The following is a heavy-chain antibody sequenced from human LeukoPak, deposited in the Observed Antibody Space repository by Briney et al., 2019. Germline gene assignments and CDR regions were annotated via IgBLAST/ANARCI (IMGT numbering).Heavy chain of an antibody. Sequence: GGSLRLSCAASGFTFSSYWMCWVRQAPGKGLEWVANIKQDGSEKYYVDSVKGRFTISRDNAKNSLYLQMNSLRAEDTAVYYCARQLRYFDWLPHDAFDIWGQGTMVTVSS. CDR3: ARQLRYFDWLPHDAFDI. J-gene: IGHJ3*02. CDR2: IKQDGSEK. V-gene: IGHV3-7*01. D-gene: IGHD3-9*01. CDR1: GFTFSSYW.